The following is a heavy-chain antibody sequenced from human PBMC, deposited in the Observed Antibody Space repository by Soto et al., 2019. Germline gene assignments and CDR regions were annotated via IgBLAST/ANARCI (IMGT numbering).Heavy chain of an antibody. CDR2: ISAYNGDT. Sequence: ASVKVSCNASGYPFISYGFSWVRQAPGQGLEWLGWISAYNGDTKYEQKFQGRITMTTDTSTSTAYMELRSLKSDDTAVYYCARDVAPAAIHLPVEYWGQGTLVTVSS. V-gene: IGHV1-18*01. CDR3: ARDVAPAAIHLPVEY. CDR1: GYPFISYG. J-gene: IGHJ4*02. D-gene: IGHD2-2*01.